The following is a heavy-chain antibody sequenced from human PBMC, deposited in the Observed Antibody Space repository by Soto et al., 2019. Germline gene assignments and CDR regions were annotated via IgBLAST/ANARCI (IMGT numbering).Heavy chain of an antibody. J-gene: IGHJ3*02. CDR3: AKGGIAFDI. CDR1: GFTFSSYG. V-gene: IGHV3-30*18. Sequence: QVQLVESGGGVVQPGRSLRLSCAASGFTFSSYGMHWVRQAPGKGLEWVAVISYDGSNKYYADSVKGRFTISRDNSKNTLYLQMNSLGAEDTAVYYCAKGGIAFDIWGQGTMVTVSS. CDR2: ISYDGSNK.